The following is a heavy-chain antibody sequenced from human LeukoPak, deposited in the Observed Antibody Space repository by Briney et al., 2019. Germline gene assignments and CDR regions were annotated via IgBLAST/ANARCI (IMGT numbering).Heavy chain of an antibody. Sequence: SETLSLTGSGSGVSISSYHWGGLRQPPGKGLEWIGYIYYRGSTNYNPSLKSRVTISVDTSKNQFSLKLSTVTAADAVEYHGGSDQSGGYYFDYWGQGTLVTVSS. D-gene: IGHD3-10*01. V-gene: IGHV4-59*01. CDR1: GVSISSYH. J-gene: IGHJ4*02. CDR2: IYYRGST. CDR3: GSDQSGGYYFDY.